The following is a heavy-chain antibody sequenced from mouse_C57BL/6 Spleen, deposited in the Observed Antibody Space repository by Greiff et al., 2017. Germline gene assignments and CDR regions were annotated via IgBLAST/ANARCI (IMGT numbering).Heavy chain of an antibody. CDR2: IYPGDGDT. J-gene: IGHJ3*01. Sequence: QVQLQQSGAELVKPGASVKISCKASGYAFSSYWMNWVKQRPGKGLEWIGQIYPGDGDTNYNGKFKGKATLTADKSSSTAYMQLSSLTSEDSAVYFCAREARDGYFIFAYWGQGTLVTVSA. D-gene: IGHD2-3*01. CDR3: AREARDGYFIFAY. CDR1: GYAFSSYW. V-gene: IGHV1-80*01.